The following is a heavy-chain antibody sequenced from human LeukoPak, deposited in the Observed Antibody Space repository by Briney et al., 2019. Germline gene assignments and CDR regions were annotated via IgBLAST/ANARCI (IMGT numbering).Heavy chain of an antibody. D-gene: IGHD3-10*01. J-gene: IGHJ4*02. CDR1: GYSISSGYY. Sequence: SETLSLTCTVSGYSISSGYYWGWLRPPPGKGLEWIGSIYHSGSTYYNPSLKSRVTISVDTSKNQFSLKLSSVTAADTAVYYCARRGYGSGSYAQYFDYWGQGTLVTVSS. V-gene: IGHV4-38-2*02. CDR3: ARRGYGSGSYAQYFDY. CDR2: IYHSGST.